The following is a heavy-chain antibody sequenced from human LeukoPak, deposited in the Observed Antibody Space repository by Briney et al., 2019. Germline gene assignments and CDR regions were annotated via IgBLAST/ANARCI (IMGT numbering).Heavy chain of an antibody. J-gene: IGHJ5*02. D-gene: IGHD3-9*01. Sequence: WASVKVSCKASGYTFTNYDIKWVRQATGQGLEWMGWMNPTSGKTVHAQKFQGRVSMTRNNSISTAYLELSSLKSDDTAVYYCARGRQIANYDIMIGCSLNRLDPWGQGTLVTVSS. V-gene: IGHV1-8*01. CDR2: MNPTSGKT. CDR3: ARGRQIANYDIMIGCSLNRLDP. CDR1: GYTFTNYD.